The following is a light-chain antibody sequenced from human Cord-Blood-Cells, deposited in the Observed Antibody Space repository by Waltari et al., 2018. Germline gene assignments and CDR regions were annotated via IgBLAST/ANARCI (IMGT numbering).Light chain of an antibody. J-gene: IGLJ2*01. CDR1: SSDVGGYNH. CDR3: SSYTSSSTVV. V-gene: IGLV2-14*01. CDR2: DVS. Sequence: QSALTQPASVSGSPGQSITISCTGTSSDVGGYNHVSWYQQHHGKAPKPMLYDVSNRPSGVSNRCSGSKSGNTASLTISGLQAEDEADYYCSSYTSSSTVVFGGGTKLTVL.